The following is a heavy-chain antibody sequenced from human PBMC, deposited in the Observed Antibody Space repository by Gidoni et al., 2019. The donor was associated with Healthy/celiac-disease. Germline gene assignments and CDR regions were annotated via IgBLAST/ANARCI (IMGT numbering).Heavy chain of an antibody. V-gene: IGHV3-30-3*01. J-gene: IGHJ4*02. CDR2: ISYDGSNK. CDR3: ARENSGYCSSTSCDVLAGYFDY. CDR1: GFTFRRYS. D-gene: IGHD2-2*01. Sequence: QVQLVESVGGLVQPGRSLRLSCAASGFTFRRYSMHWVRQAPGKGLEWVAVISYDGSNKYYADSVKGRFTISRDNSKNTLYLQMNSLRAEDTAVYYCARENSGYCSSTSCDVLAGYFDYWGQGTLVTVSS.